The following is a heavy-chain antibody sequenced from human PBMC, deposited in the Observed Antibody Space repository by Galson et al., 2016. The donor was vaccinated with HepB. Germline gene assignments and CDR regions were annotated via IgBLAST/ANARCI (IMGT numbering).Heavy chain of an antibody. D-gene: IGHD6-19*01. CDR3: AKGSPDISGYYYSYYGFDV. Sequence: SLRLSCAASGFTFNNFGMHWVRQTPGKGLEWVAVISYDTAKIYYSDSVKGRFAISRDNARNTLYLQMNSLRAEDTAVHYCAKGSPDISGYYYSYYGFDVWGQGTTVTVSS. J-gene: IGHJ6*02. V-gene: IGHV3-30*18. CDR2: ISYDTAKI. CDR1: GFTFNNFG.